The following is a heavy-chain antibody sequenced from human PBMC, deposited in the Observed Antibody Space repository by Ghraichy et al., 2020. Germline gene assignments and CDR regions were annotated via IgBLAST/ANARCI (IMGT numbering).Heavy chain of an antibody. V-gene: IGHV4-39*01. D-gene: IGHD5-24*01. CDR3: ARTLRWLQFIDY. Sequence: SETLSLTCTVSGGSISSSDYYWGWIRQPPGKGLECIGNICYTVSTDYNPSLKSRVTMSLDTSKNQFSMNLRSLTAADTAVYYCARTLRWLQFIDYWGQGILVTVSS. CDR1: GGSISSSDYY. CDR2: ICYTVST. J-gene: IGHJ4*02.